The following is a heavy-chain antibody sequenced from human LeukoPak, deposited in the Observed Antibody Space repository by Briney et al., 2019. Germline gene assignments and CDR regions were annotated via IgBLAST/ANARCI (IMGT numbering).Heavy chain of an antibody. CDR2: INHSGST. CDR3: ARDARGWFGELLYHYYYYGMDV. V-gene: IGHV4-34*01. CDR1: GGSFSGYY. Sequence: SETLSLTCAVYGGSFSGYYWSWIRQPPGKGLEWIWEINHSGSTNYNPSLKSRVTISVDTSKNQFSLKLSSVTAADTAVYYCARDARGWFGELLYHYYYYGMDVWGQGTTVTVSS. D-gene: IGHD3-10*01. J-gene: IGHJ6*02.